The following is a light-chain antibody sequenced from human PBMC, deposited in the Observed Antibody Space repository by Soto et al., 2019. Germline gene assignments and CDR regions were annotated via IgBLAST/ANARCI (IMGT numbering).Light chain of an antibody. CDR2: DAS. CDR1: QRVSSY. V-gene: IGKV3-11*01. Sequence: EIVLTQSPATLSLSPGERATLSCSASQRVSSYLAWYQQKPGQAPRLLISDASNRATGIPARFSGSGSGTDFPLTISSLLHEDFAVYYCQQRSNWPPTTFGPGTKVDSK. CDR3: QQRSNWPPTT. J-gene: IGKJ3*01.